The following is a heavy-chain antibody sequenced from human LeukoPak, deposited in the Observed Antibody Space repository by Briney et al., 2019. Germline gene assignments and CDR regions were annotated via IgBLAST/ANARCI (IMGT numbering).Heavy chain of an antibody. CDR2: IRYDGSNK. CDR1: GFTFSSYG. D-gene: IGHD2-2*01. Sequence: GGSLRLSCAASGFTFSSYGMHWVRHAPGKGLEWVAFIRYDGSNKYYADSVKGRFTISRDNSKNTLYLRMNSLRAEDTAVYYCAKVSRQADCSSTSCYQNGDYWGQGTLVTVSS. J-gene: IGHJ4*02. CDR3: AKVSRQADCSSTSCYQNGDY. V-gene: IGHV3-30*02.